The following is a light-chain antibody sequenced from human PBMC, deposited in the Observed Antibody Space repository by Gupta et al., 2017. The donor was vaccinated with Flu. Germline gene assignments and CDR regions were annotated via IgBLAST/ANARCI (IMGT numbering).Light chain of an antibody. CDR1: QNRSSW. CDR3: RQGESTPFT. Sequence: SVSASVGDRVTITCRASQNRSSWLDWYQQKPGEAPKLLIYAASSLQTGVPSRFSGSGSGTDFALTISSLEAEDIAAYYCRQGESTPFTFGRGTKVDIK. J-gene: IGKJ3*01. CDR2: AAS. V-gene: IGKV1-12*01.